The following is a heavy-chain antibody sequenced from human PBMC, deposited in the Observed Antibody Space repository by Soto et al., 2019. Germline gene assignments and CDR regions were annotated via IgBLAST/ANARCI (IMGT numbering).Heavy chain of an antibody. CDR1: GFTFTSSA. J-gene: IGHJ3*01. V-gene: IGHV1-58*02. Sequence: ASVKVSCKASGFTFTSSAMQWVRQARGQRLEWIGWIVVGSGNTNYAQKFQERVTITRDMSTSTAYMELRSLRSDDTAVYYCARDTADSSFLKAPFWGQGTMVTVSS. D-gene: IGHD3-22*01. CDR2: IVVGSGNT. CDR3: ARDTADSSFLKAPF.